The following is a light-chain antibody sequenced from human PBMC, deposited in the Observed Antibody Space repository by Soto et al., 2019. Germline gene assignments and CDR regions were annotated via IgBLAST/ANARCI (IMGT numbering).Light chain of an antibody. CDR2: AAS. CDR1: QGINSW. V-gene: IGKV1-12*01. CDR3: QQANSFPWT. J-gene: IGKJ1*01. Sequence: DIQMTQSPSSVSASVGDRVTMTCRASQGINSWLAWYQQKPGKAPKLLIYAASNLQSGVTSRFSGSGSGTDFTLTISSLQPEDFATYYCQQANSFPWTFGQGTKVEIK.